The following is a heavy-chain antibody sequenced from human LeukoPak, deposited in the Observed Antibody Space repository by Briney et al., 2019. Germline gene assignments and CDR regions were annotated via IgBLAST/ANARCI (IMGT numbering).Heavy chain of an antibody. CDR2: IYYSGST. J-gene: IGHJ4*02. CDR1: GGSISSYY. V-gene: IGHV4-59*01. D-gene: IGHD5-24*01. CDR3: AREIRDGYPFDY. Sequence: SETLSLTCTVSGGSISSYYWSWIRQPPGKGLEWIGYIYYSGSTNYNPSFKSRVTISVDTSKNQFSLKLSSVTAADTAVYYCAREIRDGYPFDYWGQGTLVTVSS.